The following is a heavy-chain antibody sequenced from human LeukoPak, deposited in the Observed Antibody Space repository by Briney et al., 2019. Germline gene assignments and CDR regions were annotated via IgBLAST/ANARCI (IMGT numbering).Heavy chain of an antibody. CDR3: ARGSYSSSSDI. CDR1: GFTFSSYA. D-gene: IGHD6-13*01. J-gene: IGHJ3*02. CDR2: ISGSGGST. V-gene: IGHV3-23*01. Sequence: PGGSLRLSCAASGFTFSSYAMSWVRQAPGKGLEWVSAISGSGGSTYYADSVKGRFTISRDNAKNSLYLQMNSLRAEDTAVYYCARGSYSSSSDIWGQGTMVTVSS.